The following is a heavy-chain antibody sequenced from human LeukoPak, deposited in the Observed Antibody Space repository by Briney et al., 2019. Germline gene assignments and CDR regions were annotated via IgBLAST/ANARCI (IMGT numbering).Heavy chain of an antibody. J-gene: IGHJ3*02. Sequence: ASVKVSCKASGYTFTGCYMHWVRQAPGQGLEWMGWINPNSGGTNYAQKFQGRVTMTRDTSISTAYMELSRLRSDDTAVYYCAREYYYGSGGGWGAFDIWGQGTMVTVSS. V-gene: IGHV1-2*02. CDR1: GYTFTGCY. CDR2: INPNSGGT. CDR3: AREYYYGSGGGWGAFDI. D-gene: IGHD3-10*01.